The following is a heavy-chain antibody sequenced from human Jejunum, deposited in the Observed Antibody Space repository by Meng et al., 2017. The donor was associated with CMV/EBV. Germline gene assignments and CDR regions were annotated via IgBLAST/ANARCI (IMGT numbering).Heavy chain of an antibody. CDR1: YW. CDR2: IKEDGSER. D-gene: IGHD3-3*01. J-gene: IGHJ1*01. Sequence: YWLCWVRQAPGEELEWVANIKEDGSERFFVGSVKGRFTISRDDAQNSVCLEMNSLKVEDTGVYYCARDQPNYYDPSHSFQYWGRAPWSPSPQ. V-gene: IGHV3-7*01. CDR3: ARDQPNYYDPSHSFQY.